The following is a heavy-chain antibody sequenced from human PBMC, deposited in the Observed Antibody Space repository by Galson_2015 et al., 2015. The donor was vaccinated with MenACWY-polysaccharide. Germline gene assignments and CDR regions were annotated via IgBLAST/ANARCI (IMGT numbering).Heavy chain of an antibody. V-gene: IGHV3-48*03. Sequence: SLRLSCAASGFTFSSYEMKWVRQAPGKGLEWVSHISSSGSTKYYADSVKGRFTISRDNAKNSLYLQMNSLRAEDTAVYYCARAGGGDYDDAFDIWGQGTMVTVSS. D-gene: IGHD4-17*01. CDR2: ISSSGSTK. CDR1: GFTFSSYE. J-gene: IGHJ3*02. CDR3: ARAGGGDYDDAFDI.